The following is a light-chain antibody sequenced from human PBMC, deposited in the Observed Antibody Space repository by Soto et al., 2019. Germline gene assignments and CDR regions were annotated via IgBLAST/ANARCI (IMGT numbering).Light chain of an antibody. CDR2: GTS. Sequence: EIVMTQSPATLSVSPGERATLSCRASQSVSSNLAWYQQKPGQAPRLLISGTSTRATGIPDRFSGSGSGTDFTLTISRLEPEDFAVYYCQQYGRSGTFGQGTKVDIK. CDR3: QQYGRSGT. CDR1: QSVSSN. J-gene: IGKJ1*01. V-gene: IGKV3-20*01.